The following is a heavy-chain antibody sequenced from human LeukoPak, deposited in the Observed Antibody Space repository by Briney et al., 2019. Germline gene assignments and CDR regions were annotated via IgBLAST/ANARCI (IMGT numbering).Heavy chain of an antibody. Sequence: GGSLRLSCGASGFIFRNYAMSWVRQAPGEGLEWVSGISANGGGTYYADSVKGRFTISRDNSKNMLYLQMNSLRAEDTAVYYCAGRSSTTLDYWGQGTLVTVSS. V-gene: IGHV3-23*01. D-gene: IGHD6-13*01. CDR3: AGRSSTTLDY. CDR2: ISANGGGT. J-gene: IGHJ4*02. CDR1: GFIFRNYA.